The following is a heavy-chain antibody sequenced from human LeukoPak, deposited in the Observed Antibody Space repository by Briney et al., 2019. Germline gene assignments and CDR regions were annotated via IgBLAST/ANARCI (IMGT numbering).Heavy chain of an antibody. J-gene: IGHJ4*02. CDR1: GFTFSSYA. V-gene: IGHV3-23*01. CDR3: AKNRPTYYYDSSGYNFDY. D-gene: IGHD3-22*01. Sequence: GGSLRLSCAASGFTFSSYAMSWVRQAPGKGLEWVSAISGSGGSTYYADSVKGRFTISRDNSKNTLYLQMNSLRAEDTAVYYCAKNRPTYYYDSSGYNFDYWXQGXLVTXSS. CDR2: ISGSGGST.